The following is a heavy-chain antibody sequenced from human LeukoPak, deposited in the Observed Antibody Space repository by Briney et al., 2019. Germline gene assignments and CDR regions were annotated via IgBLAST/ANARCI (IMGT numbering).Heavy chain of an antibody. J-gene: IGHJ4*02. Sequence: PSETLSLTCAVYGGSFSGYYWSWIRQPPGKGLEWIGEIKHSGSTNYNPSLKRRVTISVGTSKNQFSLKLTSVTAADTAVYYCARGGNDSSGYNDYWGQGTLVTVSS. V-gene: IGHV4-34*01. CDR1: GGSFSGYY. CDR2: IKHSGST. CDR3: ARGGNDSSGYNDY. D-gene: IGHD3-22*01.